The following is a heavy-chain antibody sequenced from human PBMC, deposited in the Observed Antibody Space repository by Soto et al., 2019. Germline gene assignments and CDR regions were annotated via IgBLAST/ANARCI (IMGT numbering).Heavy chain of an antibody. CDR2: IWYDGSNK. Sequence: GGSLRLSCAASGFTFSSYGMHWVRQAPGKGLEWVAVIWYDGSNKYYADSVKGRFTISRDNSKNTLYLQMNSLRAEDTAVYYCARDLTTMVRGVYYSTFYYYYGMDVWGQGTTVTVSS. V-gene: IGHV3-33*01. J-gene: IGHJ6*02. CDR3: ARDLTTMVRGVYYSTFYYYYGMDV. CDR1: GFTFSSYG. D-gene: IGHD3-10*01.